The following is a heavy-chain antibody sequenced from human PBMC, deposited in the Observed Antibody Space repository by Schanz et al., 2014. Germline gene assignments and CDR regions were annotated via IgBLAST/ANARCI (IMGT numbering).Heavy chain of an antibody. J-gene: IGHJ4*02. CDR1: GGTFVTFF. V-gene: IGHV1-69*04. D-gene: IGHD6-6*01. CDR3: ARLSNSSVGYFDY. Sequence: QVHLVQSGSEVKEPGSSVKVSCKPSGGTFVTFFFTWVRQAPGQGPQWMGRISPLLGVANYAQEFQGRLTITADTSTSTAYMELRSLRSDDTAVYYCARLSNSSVGYFDYWGQGTLVTVSS. CDR2: ISPLLGVA.